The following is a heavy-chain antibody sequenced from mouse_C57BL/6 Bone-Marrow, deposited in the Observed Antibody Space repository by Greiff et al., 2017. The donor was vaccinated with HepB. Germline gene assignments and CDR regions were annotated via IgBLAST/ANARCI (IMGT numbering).Heavy chain of an antibody. J-gene: IGHJ2*01. CDR3: ARLNYGSKDY. CDR1: GYTFTNYW. V-gene: IGHV1-63*01. D-gene: IGHD1-1*01. CDR2: IYPGGGYT. Sequence: VMLVESGAELVRPGTSVKMSCKASGYTFTNYWIGWAKQRPGHGLEWIGDIYPGGGYTNYNEKFKGKATLTADKSSSTAYMQFSSLTSEDSAIYYCARLNYGSKDYWGQGTTLTVSS.